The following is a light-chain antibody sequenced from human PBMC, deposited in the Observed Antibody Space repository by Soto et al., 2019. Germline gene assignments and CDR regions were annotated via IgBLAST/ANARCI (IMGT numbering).Light chain of an antibody. CDR2: GAS. J-gene: IGKJ1*01. V-gene: IGKV3-15*01. Sequence: EIVMTQSPATLSVSPGERATPSSRAGQSVSSNLAWYQHKPGQAPRLLICGASTRATGIPARFSGSGSGTEFTLTISSLQSEDFAVYYCQQYNNWPPWTFGQGTKVDIK. CDR1: QSVSSN. CDR3: QQYNNWPPWT.